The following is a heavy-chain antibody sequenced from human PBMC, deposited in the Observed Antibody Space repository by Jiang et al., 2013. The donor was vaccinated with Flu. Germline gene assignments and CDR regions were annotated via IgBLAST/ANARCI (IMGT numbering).Heavy chain of an antibody. CDR3: ARARPPKPLDY. V-gene: IGHV1-2*02. D-gene: IGHD1-14*01. CDR2: VNPKNGDT. Sequence: GAEVKKPGASVKVSCKASAYTFSDYLMHWVRQAPGQGLEWMGCVNPKNGDTRYAEKFEGRVTMTRDTSINTAYMELNRLTSDDTAVYYCARARPPKPLDYWGQGTLVTVSS. J-gene: IGHJ4*02. CDR1: AYTFSDYL.